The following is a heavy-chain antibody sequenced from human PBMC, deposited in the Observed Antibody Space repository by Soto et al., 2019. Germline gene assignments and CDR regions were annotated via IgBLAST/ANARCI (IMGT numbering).Heavy chain of an antibody. D-gene: IGHD4-17*01. CDR3: ARDRSYGDYGVKYYYYGMDV. CDR2: ISYDGSNK. Sequence: QVQLVESGGGVVQPGRSLRLSCAASGFTFSSYAMHWVRQAPGKGLEWVAVISYDGSNKYYADSVKGRFTISRDNSKNTLYLQMNSLRAEDTAVYYCARDRSYGDYGVKYYYYGMDVWGQGTTVTVSS. J-gene: IGHJ6*02. CDR1: GFTFSSYA. V-gene: IGHV3-30-3*01.